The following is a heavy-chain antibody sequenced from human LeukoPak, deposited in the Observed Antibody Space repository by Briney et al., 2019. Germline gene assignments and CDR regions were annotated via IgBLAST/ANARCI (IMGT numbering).Heavy chain of an antibody. CDR1: GFTFSSYS. J-gene: IGHJ4*02. D-gene: IGHD4-17*01. CDR3: AKGAHDYGVLARKLPFDY. V-gene: IGHV3-21*04. Sequence: PGGSLRLSCAASGFTFSSYSMNWVRQAPGKGLEWVSSISSSSSNIYYADSVKGRFTISRDNSKNTLYLQMNSLRAEDTAVYYCAKGAHDYGVLARKLPFDYWGQGTLVTVSS. CDR2: ISSSSSNI.